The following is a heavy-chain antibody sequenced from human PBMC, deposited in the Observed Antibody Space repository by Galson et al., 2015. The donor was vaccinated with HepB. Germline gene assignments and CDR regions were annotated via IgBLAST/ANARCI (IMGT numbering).Heavy chain of an antibody. Sequence: SLRLSCAASGFTFSNAWMSWVRQAPGKGLEYVASIKEDGSEKYYVDSVKGRFTISKDNAKFSLHLQMNSLRAEDTGVYYCARDRGRNTFDYWGQGTLVTVSS. D-gene: IGHD6-25*01. V-gene: IGHV3-7*03. J-gene: IGHJ4*02. CDR2: IKEDGSEK. CDR1: GFTFSNAW. CDR3: ARDRGRNTFDY.